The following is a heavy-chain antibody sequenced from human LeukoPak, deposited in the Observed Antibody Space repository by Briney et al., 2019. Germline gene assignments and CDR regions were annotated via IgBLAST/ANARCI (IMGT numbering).Heavy chain of an antibody. Sequence: GASVKVSCKASGYSFFSYDINWVRQATGQGLEWMGWMNPNSGNTGYAQKFQGRVTMTRNTSISTAYMELSSLRSEDTAVYYCARNEYDRSGYYSRYWGQGTLVTVSS. CDR1: GYSFFSYD. CDR2: MNPNSGNT. D-gene: IGHD3-22*01. V-gene: IGHV1-8*01. CDR3: ARNEYDRSGYYSRY. J-gene: IGHJ4*02.